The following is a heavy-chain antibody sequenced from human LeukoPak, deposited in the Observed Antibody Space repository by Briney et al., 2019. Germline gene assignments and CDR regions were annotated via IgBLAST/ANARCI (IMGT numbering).Heavy chain of an antibody. CDR2: ISAYNGNT. D-gene: IGHD3-3*01. V-gene: IGHV1-18*04. CDR3: ARGYDFWSGYYVHYYYGMDV. J-gene: IGHJ6*02. CDR1: GYTFTSYG. Sequence: ASVKVSCKASGYTFTSYGISWVRQAPGQGLEWMGWISAYNGNTNYAQKLQGRVTMTTDTSTSTAYMELRSLRSDDTAVYYCARGYDFWSGYYVHYYYGMDVWGQGTTVTVSS.